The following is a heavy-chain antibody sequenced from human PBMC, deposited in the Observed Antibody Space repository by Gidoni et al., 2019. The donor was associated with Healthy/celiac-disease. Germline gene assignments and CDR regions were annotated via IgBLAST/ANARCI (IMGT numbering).Heavy chain of an antibody. V-gene: IGHV3-48*04. CDR3: ASITMVRGVMFGAFDI. D-gene: IGHD3-10*01. CDR1: GFTFSSYS. CDR2: ISSSSSTI. Sequence: EVQLVESGGGLVQPGVSLRLSCAASGFTFSSYSMNWVRQAPGKGLEWVSYISSSSSTIYYADSVKGRFTISRDNAKNSLYLQMNSLRAEDTAVYYCASITMVRGVMFGAFDIWGQGTMVTVSS. J-gene: IGHJ3*02.